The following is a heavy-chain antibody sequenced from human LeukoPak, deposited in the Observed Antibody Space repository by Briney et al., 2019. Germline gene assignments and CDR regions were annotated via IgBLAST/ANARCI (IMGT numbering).Heavy chain of an antibody. CDR1: SGSISSYY. D-gene: IGHD1-20*01. V-gene: IGHV4-59*01. CDR2: IYYSGST. Sequence: SETLSLTCTVSSGSISSYYWSWIRQPPGKGLEWIGYIYYSGSTNYNPSLKSRVTISVDTSKNQFSLKLSSVTAADTAVYYCARDLSNWNDVSAFDIWGQGTMVTVSS. CDR3: ARDLSNWNDVSAFDI. J-gene: IGHJ3*02.